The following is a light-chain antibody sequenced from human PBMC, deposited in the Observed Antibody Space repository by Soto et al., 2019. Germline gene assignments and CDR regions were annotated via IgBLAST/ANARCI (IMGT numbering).Light chain of an antibody. Sequence: ETVLTHSPATLSVSPCDRATLSSRASQYIGSAVAWYHQRSGQAPRLLIFDASIRVPTTPARFSGSVSGTEFTLTISSLESEDFAVYFCQQYGDRPRTFGQGTK. V-gene: IGKV3-15*01. J-gene: IGKJ1*01. CDR2: DAS. CDR3: QQYGDRPRT. CDR1: QYIGSA.